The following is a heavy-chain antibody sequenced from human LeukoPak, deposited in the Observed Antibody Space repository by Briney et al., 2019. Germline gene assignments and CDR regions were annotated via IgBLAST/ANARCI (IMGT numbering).Heavy chain of an antibody. CDR3: ARDPVLRFLEWLPVYGMDV. CDR1: GGSFSGYY. V-gene: IGHV4-34*01. Sequence: SETLSLTCTVCGGSFSGYYWRYIRQPPGKGLEWIGEIYHSGSTNYNPSLKSRVTISVDKSKNQFSLKLSSVTAADTAVYYCARDPVLRFLEWLPVYGMDVWGQGTTVTVSS. J-gene: IGHJ6*02. CDR2: IYHSGST. D-gene: IGHD3-3*01.